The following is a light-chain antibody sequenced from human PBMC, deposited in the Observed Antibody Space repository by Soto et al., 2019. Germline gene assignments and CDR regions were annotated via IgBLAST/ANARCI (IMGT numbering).Light chain of an antibody. Sequence: EIVLIQSPATLSLSPGESAPLSCRASQSVSSNLAWYQQNRGQAPRLLIFDASNRATGIPARFSGSGSGTDFTLTISSLEPEDFAVYYCQQHSNWPLTVGGGTKVDIK. CDR3: QQHSNWPLT. V-gene: IGKV3-11*01. J-gene: IGKJ4*01. CDR1: QSVSSN. CDR2: DAS.